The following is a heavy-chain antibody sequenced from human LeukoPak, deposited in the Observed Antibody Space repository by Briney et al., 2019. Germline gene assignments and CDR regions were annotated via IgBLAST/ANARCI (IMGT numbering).Heavy chain of an antibody. J-gene: IGHJ6*03. CDR2: IIPIFGTA. Sequence: AAVKVSCKGSVGTFGSYAISGVRQAPGQGLEWVGGIIPIFGTANYAQKFQGRVAIHADESTSPAYMELTSLRSEDTAVYYCARGHQFTAFYYYYYMDVWGKGTTATVSS. V-gene: IGHV1-69*13. CDR3: ARGHQFTAFYYYYYMDV. CDR1: VGTFGSYA. D-gene: IGHD2-2*01.